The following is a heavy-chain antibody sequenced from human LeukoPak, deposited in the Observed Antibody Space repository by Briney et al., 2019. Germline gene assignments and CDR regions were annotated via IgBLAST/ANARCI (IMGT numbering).Heavy chain of an antibody. CDR1: GGTFSSYA. V-gene: IGHV1-8*02. J-gene: IGHJ4*02. D-gene: IGHD1-14*01. CDR3: AKVAPRYNQFDY. Sequence: ASVKVSCKASGGTFSSYAINWVRQATGQGLEWMGWMNPNSGNTGYAQKFQGRVTMTRDTSINTAYMELSSLRSEDTAVYYCAKVAPRYNQFDYWGQGTLVTVSS. CDR2: MNPNSGNT.